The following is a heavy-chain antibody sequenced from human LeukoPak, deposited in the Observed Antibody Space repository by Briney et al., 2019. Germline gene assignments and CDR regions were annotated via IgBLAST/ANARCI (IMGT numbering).Heavy chain of an antibody. CDR1: GFTFSAYA. CDR2: IRGGGGSA. Sequence: QPGGSLRLSCTASGFTFSAYAMMWVRQAPGKGPEWVSAIRGGGGSAFYADSVKGRFTISRDNSKYTLFLQMNGLRAEDTAVYYCARDPNGDYIGAFDMWGPGTMVTVSS. D-gene: IGHD4-17*01. V-gene: IGHV3-23*01. CDR3: ARDPNGDYIGAFDM. J-gene: IGHJ3*02.